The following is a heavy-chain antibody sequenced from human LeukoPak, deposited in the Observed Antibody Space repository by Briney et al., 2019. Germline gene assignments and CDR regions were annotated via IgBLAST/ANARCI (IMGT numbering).Heavy chain of an antibody. D-gene: IGHD2-2*01. J-gene: IGHJ6*03. CDR1: GDSIYSSYYY. Sequence: SETLSLTCSVSGDSIYSSYYYWVWIRQPPGKGLEWIGSIYYSGSAYYNPSLKSRVTMSVDTSKNQFSLKLSSVTAADTAVYYCARDRDCSSTSCYQDYYYYMDVWGKGTTVTVSS. CDR2: IYYSGSA. CDR3: ARDRDCSSTSCYQDYYYYMDV. V-gene: IGHV4-39*07.